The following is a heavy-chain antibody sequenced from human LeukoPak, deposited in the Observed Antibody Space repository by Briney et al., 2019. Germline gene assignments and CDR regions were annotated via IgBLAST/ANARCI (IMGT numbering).Heavy chain of an antibody. CDR1: GFTVSSNY. J-gene: IGHJ6*02. CDR3: AREPYGDYFNYYGMDV. CDR2: IYSGGST. Sequence: GGSLRLSCAASGFTVSSNYMSWVRQAPGKGLEWVSVIYSGGSTYYADSVKGRFTISRDNSKNTLYLQMNSLRAEDTAVYYCAREPYGDYFNYYGMDVWGQGTTVTVSS. D-gene: IGHD4-17*01. V-gene: IGHV3-53*01.